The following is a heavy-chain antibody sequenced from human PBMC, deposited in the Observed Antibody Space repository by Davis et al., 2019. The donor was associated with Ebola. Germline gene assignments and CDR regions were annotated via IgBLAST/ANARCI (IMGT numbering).Heavy chain of an antibody. J-gene: IGHJ4*02. D-gene: IGHD3-16*02. CDR2: ISYDGSNK. Sequence: GESLKISCAASGFTFSDYWMTWVRQAPGKGLEWVAVISYDGSNKYYADSVKGRFTISRDNSKNTLYLQMNSLRDEDTAVYYCAYQGVICYWGQGTLVTVSS. CDR3: AYQGVICY. CDR1: GFTFSDYW. V-gene: IGHV3-30*03.